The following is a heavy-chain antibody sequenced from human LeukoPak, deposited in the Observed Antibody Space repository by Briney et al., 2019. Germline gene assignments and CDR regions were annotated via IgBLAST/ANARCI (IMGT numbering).Heavy chain of an antibody. D-gene: IGHD6-6*01. J-gene: IGHJ4*02. CDR1: GFTFSSYS. V-gene: IGHV3-21*01. CDR2: ISSSSSYL. CDR3: ARAEQVAARPRGYFDY. Sequence: GGSLRLSCAASGFTFSSYSMNWVRQAPGKGLEWVSSISSSSSYLYYADSVKGRFTISRDNAKNTLYLQMNSLGAEDTAVYYCARAEQVAARPRGYFDYWGQGTLVTVSS.